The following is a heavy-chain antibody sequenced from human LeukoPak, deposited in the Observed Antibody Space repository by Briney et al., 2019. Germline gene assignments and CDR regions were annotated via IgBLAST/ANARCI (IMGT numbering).Heavy chain of an antibody. CDR3: AKVESGYGSGSRSARWSFDP. D-gene: IGHD3-10*01. Sequence: PGGSLRLSCAASGFTFSSYWMHWVRQAPGKGLVWVSRINSDGSSTSYADSVKGRFTISRDNSKNTLYLQMNSLRAEGTAVYYCAKVESGYGSGSRSARWSFDPWGQGTLVTVSS. CDR1: GFTFSSYW. J-gene: IGHJ5*02. V-gene: IGHV3-74*01. CDR2: INSDGSST.